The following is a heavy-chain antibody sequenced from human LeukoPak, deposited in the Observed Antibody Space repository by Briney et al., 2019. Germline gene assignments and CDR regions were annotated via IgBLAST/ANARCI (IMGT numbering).Heavy chain of an antibody. J-gene: IGHJ5*02. Sequence: ASVKVSCKAFGYTFTSYDINWVRQATGQGLEWMGWMNPNSGNTGYAQKFQGRVTMTRNTSISTAYMELSSLRSEDTAVYYCARVSRHLGYSSSGWFDPWGQGTLVTVSS. D-gene: IGHD6-13*01. CDR3: ARVSRHLGYSSSGWFDP. CDR1: GYTFTSYD. V-gene: IGHV1-8*01. CDR2: MNPNSGNT.